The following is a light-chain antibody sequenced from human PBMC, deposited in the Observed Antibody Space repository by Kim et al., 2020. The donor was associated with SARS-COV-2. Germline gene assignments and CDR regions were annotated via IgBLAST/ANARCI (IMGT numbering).Light chain of an antibody. V-gene: IGKV1-5*03. Sequence: DIQMTQSPSTLSASVGDRVTITCRASQSISSWLAWYQQKPGKAPNLLIYKASSLQSGVPSRFSASGSGTELTLTISSLQPDDSATYYCQQYKSYPVTFGQGTKLEI. CDR1: QSISSW. CDR2: KAS. J-gene: IGKJ2*01. CDR3: QQYKSYPVT.